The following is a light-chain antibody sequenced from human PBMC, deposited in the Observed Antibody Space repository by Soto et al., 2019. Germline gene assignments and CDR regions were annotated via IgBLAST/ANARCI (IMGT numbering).Light chain of an antibody. CDR2: GAS. CDR3: QQYNNWPPWT. V-gene: IGKV3-15*01. Sequence: QSPGTLSLSPGDRAPLSCRASQSVSSSYLAWYQQKPGQAPRLLIHGASTRATGIPARFSGSGSGTEFTLTISSLQSEDFAVYYCQQYNNWPPWTFGQGTKVDI. J-gene: IGKJ1*01. CDR1: QSVSSSY.